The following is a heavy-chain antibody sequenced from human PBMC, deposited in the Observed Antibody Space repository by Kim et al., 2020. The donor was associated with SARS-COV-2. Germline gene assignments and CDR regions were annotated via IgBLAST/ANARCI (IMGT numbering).Heavy chain of an antibody. J-gene: IGHJ4*02. D-gene: IGHD3-9*01. Sequence: SETLSLTCAVYGGSFSGYYWSWIRQPPGKGLEWIGEINHSGSTNYNPSPKSRVTISVDTSKNQFSLKLSSVTAADTAVYYCARGRVRYFDWLLYPAEYDYWGQGTLVTVSS. CDR2: INHSGST. CDR1: GGSFSGYY. V-gene: IGHV4-34*01. CDR3: ARGRVRYFDWLLYPAEYDY.